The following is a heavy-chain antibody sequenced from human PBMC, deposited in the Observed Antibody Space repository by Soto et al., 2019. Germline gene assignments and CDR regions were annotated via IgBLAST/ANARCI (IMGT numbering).Heavy chain of an antibody. Sequence: QVQLVESGGGVVQPGRSLRLSCAASGFTFSSYGMHWVRQAPGKGLXWVAVISYDGSNKYYADSVKGRFTISRDNSKNTLYLQMNSLRAEDTAVYYCAKDRYDSSESYYYYGMDVWGQGTTVTVSS. J-gene: IGHJ6*02. CDR1: GFTFSSYG. D-gene: IGHD3-22*01. CDR2: ISYDGSNK. CDR3: AKDRYDSSESYYYYGMDV. V-gene: IGHV3-30*18.